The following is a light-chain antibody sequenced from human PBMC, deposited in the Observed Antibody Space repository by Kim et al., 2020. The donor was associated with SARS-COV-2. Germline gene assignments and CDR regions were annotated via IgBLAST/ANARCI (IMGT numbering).Light chain of an antibody. V-gene: IGKV1-39*01. Sequence: DIQMTQSPSSLSASVGDRVTITCRESQDISRYLNWYQQKPGKAPKLLIYTASSLQSGVPSRFTGSGSETDFTLTISSLQPEDFATYYCQQTYSASRTFGQGTKVDIK. CDR3: QQTYSASRT. CDR2: TAS. J-gene: IGKJ1*01. CDR1: QDISRY.